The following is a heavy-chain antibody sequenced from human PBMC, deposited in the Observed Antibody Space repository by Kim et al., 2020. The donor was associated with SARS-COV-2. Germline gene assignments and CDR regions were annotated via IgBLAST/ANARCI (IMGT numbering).Heavy chain of an antibody. D-gene: IGHD5-12*01. V-gene: IGHV5-51*01. CDR3: ARSAKVATIYHFDY. Sequence: SPSFQGQVTISADKSISTAYLQWSSLKTSDTAMYYCARSAKVATIYHFDYWGQGTLVTVSS. J-gene: IGHJ4*02.